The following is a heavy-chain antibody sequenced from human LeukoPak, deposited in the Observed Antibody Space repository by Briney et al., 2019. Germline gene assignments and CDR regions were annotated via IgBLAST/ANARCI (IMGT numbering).Heavy chain of an antibody. CDR3: AKEIDTLGTNAFDI. J-gene: IGHJ3*02. CDR1: GFTFDDYA. CDR2: ISGDGGST. V-gene: IGHV3-43*02. D-gene: IGHD2-15*01. Sequence: PGVSLRLSCAASGFTFDDYAMHCVRQAPGKGLEWVSLISGDGGSTYYADSVRGRFTISRDNSKNSLYLQMDSLRTEDTAFYYCAKEIDTLGTNAFDIWGQGTMVTVSS.